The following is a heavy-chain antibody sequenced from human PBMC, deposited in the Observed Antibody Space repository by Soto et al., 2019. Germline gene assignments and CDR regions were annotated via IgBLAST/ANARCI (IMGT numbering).Heavy chain of an antibody. Sequence: QMQLVQSGPEVKKPGTSVKVSCKASGFTFSHSAMTWVRQAREQSLEWIGWVVVGSGNTIYAQKFQERVTISWYMCTNTAHMDLCSLRSEDTAAYYCAADSYYESNGMKGRTDWGQGTLVTVSS. CDR1: GFTFSHSA. D-gene: IGHD3-22*01. CDR3: AADSYYESNGMKGRTD. CDR2: VVVGSGNT. J-gene: IGHJ4*02. V-gene: IGHV1-58*02.